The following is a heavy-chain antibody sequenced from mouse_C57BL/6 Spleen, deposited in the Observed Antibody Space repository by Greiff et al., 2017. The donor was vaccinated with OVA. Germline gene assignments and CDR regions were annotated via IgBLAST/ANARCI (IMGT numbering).Heavy chain of an antibody. D-gene: IGHD1-1*01. CDR3: AAFTTVVEGLAY. V-gene: IGHV1-22*01. CDR2: INPNNGGT. Sequence: EVQLQQSGPELVKPGASVKMSCKASGYTFTDYNMHWVKQSHGKSLEWIGYINPNNGGTSYNQKFKGKATLTVNKSSSTAYMELRSLTSEDSAVYCGAAFTTVVEGLAYWGQGTLVTVSA. J-gene: IGHJ3*01. CDR1: GYTFTDYN.